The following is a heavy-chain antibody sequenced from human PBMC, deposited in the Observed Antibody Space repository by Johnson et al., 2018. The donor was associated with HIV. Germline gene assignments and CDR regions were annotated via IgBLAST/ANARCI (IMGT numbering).Heavy chain of an antibody. Sequence: QVQLVESGGGVVQPGGSLRLSCAASGFTFSSYGMHWVRQAPGKGLEWVSVIYSGGSTYYADSVKGRFTISRDNSKNTLYLQMNSLRAEDTAVYYCAKAGAFDIWGQGTMVTVSS. CDR3: AKAGAFDI. J-gene: IGHJ3*02. CDR2: IYSGGST. CDR1: GFTFSSYG. V-gene: IGHV3-NL1*01.